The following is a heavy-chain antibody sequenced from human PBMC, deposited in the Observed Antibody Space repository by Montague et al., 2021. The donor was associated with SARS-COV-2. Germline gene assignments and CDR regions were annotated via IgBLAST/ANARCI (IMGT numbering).Heavy chain of an antibody. J-gene: IGHJ6*02. CDR3: ARVGVGTMVRGVIPAYYYYGMDV. V-gene: IGHV4-61*02. CDR2: IYTSGST. CDR1: GGSISSGSYY. Sequence: VSGGSISSGSYYWSWIRQPAGKGLEWIGRIYTSGSTNYNPSLKSRVTISVDTSKNQFSLKLSSVTAADTAVYYCARVGVGTMVRGVIPAYYYYGMDVWGQGTTVTVSS. D-gene: IGHD3-10*01.